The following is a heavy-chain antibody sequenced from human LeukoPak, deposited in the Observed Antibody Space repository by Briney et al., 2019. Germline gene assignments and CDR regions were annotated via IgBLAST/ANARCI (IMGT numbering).Heavy chain of an antibody. J-gene: IGHJ5*02. CDR3: ARRGYCSSTSCPPTRNWFDP. Sequence: GSSVKVSCKASGGTFSSYAISWVRQAPGQGLEWMGGIIPIFGTANYAQKFQGRVTITTDESTSTAYMELSSLRSEDTAVYYCARRGYCSSTSCPPTRNWFDPWGQGTLVTVSS. V-gene: IGHV1-69*05. CDR2: IIPIFGTA. CDR1: GGTFSSYA. D-gene: IGHD2-2*01.